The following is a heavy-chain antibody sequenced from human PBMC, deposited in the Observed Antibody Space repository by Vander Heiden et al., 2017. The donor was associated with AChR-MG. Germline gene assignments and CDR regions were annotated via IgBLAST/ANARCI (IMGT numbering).Heavy chain of an antibody. D-gene: IGHD2-15*01. Sequence: EVQLLESGGGLVQPGGSLRLSCAASGFTFSSYAMSWVRQAPGKELEWVSAISGSGGSTYYADSVKGRFTISRDNSKNTLYLQMNSLRAEDTAVYYCAKDTKVVVAAPFGPYYYYGMDVWGQGTTVTVSS. J-gene: IGHJ6*02. CDR2: ISGSGGST. CDR3: AKDTKVVVAAPFGPYYYYGMDV. V-gene: IGHV3-23*01. CDR1: GFTFSSYA.